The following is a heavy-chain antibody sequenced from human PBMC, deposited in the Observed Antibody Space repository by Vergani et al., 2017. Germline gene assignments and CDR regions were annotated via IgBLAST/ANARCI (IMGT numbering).Heavy chain of an antibody. Sequence: QVQLQESGPGLVKPSQTLALTCTVSGGSISIGSYYWSWIRQSAGKGLEWIGRIYSGGSTTNPSLQSRVSISIDTSKKHFSLRQTSVTAADTAIYYCARDYGHMSNLDYFYFMDVWGAGTTVVVAS. V-gene: IGHV4-61*02. CDR1: GGSISIGSYY. CDR2: IYSGGST. CDR3: ARDYGHMSNLDYFYFMDV. J-gene: IGHJ6*03. D-gene: IGHD2-21*01.